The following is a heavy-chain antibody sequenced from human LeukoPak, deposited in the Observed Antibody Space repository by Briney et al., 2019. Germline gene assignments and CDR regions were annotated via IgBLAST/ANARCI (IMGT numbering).Heavy chain of an antibody. CDR3: ARGGVVTISY. Sequence: GGSLRLSCVASAFTFSSSWMNWVRQAPGKGLEWVANIKQDGSERYYVDSVKGRFTISRDNAKNSLYLQMNGLRAEDTAVYYCARGGVVTISYWGQGTLVTASS. V-gene: IGHV3-7*05. CDR1: AFTFSSSW. D-gene: IGHD3-3*01. J-gene: IGHJ4*02. CDR2: IKQDGSER.